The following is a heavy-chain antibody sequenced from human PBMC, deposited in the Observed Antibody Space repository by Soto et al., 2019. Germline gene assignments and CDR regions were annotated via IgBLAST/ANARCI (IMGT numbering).Heavy chain of an antibody. CDR2: IRNKDNGYAT. J-gene: IGHJ4*02. V-gene: IGHV3-73*01. D-gene: IGHD5-18*01. CDR3: TSRYVGTALVVY. CDR1: GFAFSDSA. Sequence: EVQLVESGGGLVQPGGSLKLSCAASGFAFSDSAMHWVRQAPGKGLEWVGRIRNKDNGYATAYVASVNGRFTISRDDSKNTTYLHMNDLKTEDAAVYDFTSRYVGTALVVYGGQGTLVTVSS.